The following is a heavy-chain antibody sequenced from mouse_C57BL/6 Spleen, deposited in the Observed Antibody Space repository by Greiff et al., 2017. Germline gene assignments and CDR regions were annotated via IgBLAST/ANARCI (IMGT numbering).Heavy chain of an antibody. D-gene: IGHD2-12*01. CDR3: AREGHYRFAY. CDR2: IYPGDGDT. J-gene: IGHJ3*01. CDR1: GYAFSSSW. V-gene: IGHV1-80*01. Sequence: QVQLQQSGAELVKPGASVKISCKASGYAFSSSWMTWVKQRPGKGLEWIGQIYPGDGDTNYNGKFKGKATLTADKSSSTAYMQLSSLTSEDSAVYFCAREGHYRFAYWGQGTLVTVSA.